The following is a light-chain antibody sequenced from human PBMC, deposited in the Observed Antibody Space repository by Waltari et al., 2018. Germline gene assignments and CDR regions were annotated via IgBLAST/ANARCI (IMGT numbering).Light chain of an antibody. J-gene: IGKJ2*01. CDR3: QQYGGSLPYT. V-gene: IGKV3-20*01. Sequence: EIVLTQSPGTLSLSPGERATLSCRASQSVDNTYLAWYQKKPGQATRLLIFAASNRATGIPDRFSGGGSGTDFILTISRVEPEDFAVYYCQQYGGSLPYTFGQGTKLEIK. CDR1: QSVDNTY. CDR2: AAS.